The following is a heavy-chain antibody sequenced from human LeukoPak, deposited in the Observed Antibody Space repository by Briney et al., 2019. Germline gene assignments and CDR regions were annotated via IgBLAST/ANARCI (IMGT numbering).Heavy chain of an antibody. Sequence: GGSLRLSCAASGFTFSDYYMSWIRQAPGKGLEWVSYISSSGSTIYYADSVKGRFTISRDNAKNSLYLQMNSLRAEDTAVYYCAMGRGEGFLQLAKNFDYWGQGTLVTVSS. CDR1: GFTFSDYY. V-gene: IGHV3-11*01. D-gene: IGHD6-13*01. J-gene: IGHJ4*02. CDR3: AMGRGEGFLQLAKNFDY. CDR2: ISSSGSTI.